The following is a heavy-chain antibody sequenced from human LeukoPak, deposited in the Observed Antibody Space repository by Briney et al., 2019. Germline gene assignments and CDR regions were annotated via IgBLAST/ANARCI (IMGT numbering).Heavy chain of an antibody. V-gene: IGHV3-7*03. CDR3: ARDSRRVGATGGSDC. J-gene: IGHJ4*02. CDR2: IKQDGSEK. CDR1: GFTFSDYW. Sequence: RGSLRLSCVASGFTFSDYWMSWVRQAPGKGLEWVANIKQDGSEKNYVDSVKGRSTISRDNAKNSLYLQLNSLRAGDTAVYYCARDSRRVGATGGSDCWGQGTLVTVSS. D-gene: IGHD1-26*01.